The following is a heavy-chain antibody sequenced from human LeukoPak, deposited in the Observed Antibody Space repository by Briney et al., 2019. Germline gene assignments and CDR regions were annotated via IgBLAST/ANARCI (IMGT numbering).Heavy chain of an antibody. Sequence: PGRSLRLSCAASEFSVGSNYMTWVRQAPGKGLEWVSLIYSGGSTYYADSVKGRFTIPRDNSKNTLYLQMNSLRADDTAVYYCARVSRVGYIYWGQGTLVTVSS. CDR3: ARVSRVGYIY. V-gene: IGHV3-66*01. CDR1: EFSVGSNY. D-gene: IGHD5-18*01. CDR2: IYSGGST. J-gene: IGHJ4*02.